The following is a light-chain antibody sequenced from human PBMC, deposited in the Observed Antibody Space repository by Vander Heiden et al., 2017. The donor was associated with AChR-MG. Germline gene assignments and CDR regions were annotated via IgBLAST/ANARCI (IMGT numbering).Light chain of an antibody. CDR2: GNS. V-gene: IGLV1-40*01. CDR1: NSNIGAGYD. CDR3: QSYDSSLSGSV. Sequence: QSVLTQPPSVSGAPGQRVTLSCTGSNSNIGAGYDVHWYQQLPGTAPKLLIYGNSNRPSGVPDRFSGSKSGTSASLAITGLQAEDEADYYCQSYDSSLSGSVFGGGTKLTVL. J-gene: IGLJ3*02.